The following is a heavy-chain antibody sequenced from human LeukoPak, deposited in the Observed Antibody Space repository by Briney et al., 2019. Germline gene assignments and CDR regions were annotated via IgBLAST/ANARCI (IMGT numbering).Heavy chain of an antibody. V-gene: IGHV1-69*04. CDR3: ARVNLQNWNQPPRPGRYHFDY. J-gene: IGHJ4*02. Sequence: SVKVSCKASGGTFSSYAISWVRQAPGQGLEWMGRIIPIFGIANYAQKFQGRVTITADKSTSTAYMELSSLRSEDTAVYYCARVNLQNWNQPPRPGRYHFDYWGQGTLVTVSS. CDR1: GGTFSSYA. D-gene: IGHD1-1*01. CDR2: IIPIFGIA.